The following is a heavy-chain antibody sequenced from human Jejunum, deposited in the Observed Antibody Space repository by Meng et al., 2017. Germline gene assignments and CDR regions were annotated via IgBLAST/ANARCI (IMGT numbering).Heavy chain of an antibody. V-gene: IGHV4-39*01. CDR1: GCSIISSSYY. J-gene: IGHJ5*02. CDR2: IYYSGST. Sequence: QLQLQESGPGLVKPSETLSLTGTVSGCSIISSSYYWGWIRQPPGKGLEWIGSIYYSGSTYYNPSLKSRVTISVDTSKNQFSLKLSSVTAADTAVYYCARKAYYYDSSGPRPINWFDPWGQGTLVTVSS. D-gene: IGHD3-22*01. CDR3: ARKAYYYDSSGPRPINWFDP.